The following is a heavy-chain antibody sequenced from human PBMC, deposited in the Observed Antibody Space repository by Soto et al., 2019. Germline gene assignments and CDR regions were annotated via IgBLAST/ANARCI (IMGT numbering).Heavy chain of an antibody. CDR2: ISYDGSNK. J-gene: IGHJ3*02. CDR1: GFTFSSYG. D-gene: IGHD1-26*01. Sequence: QVPLVESGGGVVQPGRSLRLSCAASGFTFSSYGMHWVRQAPGKGLEWVAVISYDGSNKYYADSVKGRFTISRDNSKNTLYLQMNSLRAEDTAVYYCAVYSGSYDAFDIWGQGTMVTVSS. CDR3: AVYSGSYDAFDI. V-gene: IGHV3-30*03.